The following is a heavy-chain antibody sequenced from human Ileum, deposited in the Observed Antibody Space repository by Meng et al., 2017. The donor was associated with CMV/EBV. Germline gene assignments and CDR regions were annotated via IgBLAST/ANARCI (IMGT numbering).Heavy chain of an antibody. J-gene: IGHJ4*02. Sequence: GESLKISCAASGYSVTSKYMRWVRRAPGKGLEWVSITYMCRNTYYADSVKGRFTISRDNSRNKLCLQVISLRGEDTAVYSCARDLGSRVAMFSLVIGPFDYWGQGTLVTVSS. CDR3: ARDLGSRVAMFSLVIGPFDY. CDR1: GYSVTSKY. D-gene: IGHD3-9*01. CDR2: TYMCRNT. V-gene: IGHV3-66*03.